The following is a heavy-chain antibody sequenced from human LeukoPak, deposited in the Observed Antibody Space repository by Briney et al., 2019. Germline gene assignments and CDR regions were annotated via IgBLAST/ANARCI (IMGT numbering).Heavy chain of an antibody. CDR1: GITFSSYG. V-gene: IGHV3-23*01. D-gene: IGHD3-10*01. Sequence: GGTLRLSCAASGITFSSYGMSWVRQAPGKGLEWVSSIGSTGGTTYYADSVKGRFTISRDNSKNTLYLQMNSLRAEDTAVYYCARVTYGSGTYGAFDYWGQGTLVTVSS. CDR3: ARVTYGSGTYGAFDY. J-gene: IGHJ4*02. CDR2: IGSTGGTT.